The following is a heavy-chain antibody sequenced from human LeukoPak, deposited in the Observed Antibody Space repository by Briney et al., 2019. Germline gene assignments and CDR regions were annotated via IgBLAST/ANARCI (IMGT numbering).Heavy chain of an antibody. CDR3: ARDEGPYGPVDY. J-gene: IGHJ4*02. Sequence: PSETLSLTCTVSGGSISSYYWSWIRQPPGKGLEWIGYIYYSGSTNYNPSLKSRVTISVDTSKNQFSLKLSSVTAADTAVYYCARDEGPYGPVDYWGQGTLVTVSS. V-gene: IGHV4-59*01. D-gene: IGHD4-17*01. CDR2: IYYSGST. CDR1: GGSISSYY.